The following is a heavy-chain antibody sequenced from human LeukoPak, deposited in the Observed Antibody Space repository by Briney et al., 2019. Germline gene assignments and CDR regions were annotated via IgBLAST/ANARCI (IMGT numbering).Heavy chain of an antibody. CDR1: GYSFAKYW. D-gene: IGHD1-1*01. V-gene: IGHV5-51*01. CDR3: ARYGIGYYFDY. J-gene: IGHJ4*02. Sequence: EXXKSSCKGSGYSFAKYWIGWVRQMPGKGVEWMGIIYPGDSDTRYSPSFQGQVTISADKSISTAYLQGSSLKASDTAMYYCARYGIGYYFDYWGQGALVTVSS. CDR2: IYPGDSDT.